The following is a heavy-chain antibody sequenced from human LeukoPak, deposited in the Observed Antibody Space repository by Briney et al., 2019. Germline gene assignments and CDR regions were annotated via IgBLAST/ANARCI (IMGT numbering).Heavy chain of an antibody. CDR2: MLYRGST. CDR1: GGSISSYY. Sequence: SETLSLTCNVSGGSISSYYWYWIRQPPGKGPEWIGNMLYRGSTNYNPSLKSRVTISADVSKNQFSLKLSSVTAADTAIYYCAGGDSSSWVDYWGQGTLVTVSS. D-gene: IGHD6-13*01. J-gene: IGHJ4*02. V-gene: IGHV4-59*01. CDR3: AGGDSSSWVDY.